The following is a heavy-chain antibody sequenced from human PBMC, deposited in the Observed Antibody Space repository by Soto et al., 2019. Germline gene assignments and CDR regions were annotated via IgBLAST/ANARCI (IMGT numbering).Heavy chain of an antibody. D-gene: IGHD6-19*01. CDR3: ARERFAAVAGGVRVKSSFAY. V-gene: IGHV1-69*04. CDR1: GGTFSSYT. J-gene: IGHJ4*02. CDR2: IIPILGIA. Sequence: VASVKVSCKASGGTFSSYTISWVRQAPGQGLEWMGRIIPILGIANYAQKFQGRVTITADTSRSTAYMELSSLRSEDTAVYYCARERFAAVAGGVRVKSSFAYWGKASLVTVAS.